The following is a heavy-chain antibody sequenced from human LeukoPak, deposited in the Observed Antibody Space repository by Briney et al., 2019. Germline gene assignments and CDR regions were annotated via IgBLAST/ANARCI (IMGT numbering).Heavy chain of an antibody. CDR3: ARGPKYSGSYLYFDY. CDR2: IYYSGST. CDR1: GGSISSYY. J-gene: IGHJ4*02. V-gene: IGHV4-59*01. D-gene: IGHD1-26*01. Sequence: SETLSLTCTVSGGSISSYYWSWIRQPPGKGLEWIGYIYYSGSTNYNPSLKSRVTISVDTSKNQFSLKLSSVTAADTAVYYCARGPKYSGSYLYFDYWGQGTLVTVSS.